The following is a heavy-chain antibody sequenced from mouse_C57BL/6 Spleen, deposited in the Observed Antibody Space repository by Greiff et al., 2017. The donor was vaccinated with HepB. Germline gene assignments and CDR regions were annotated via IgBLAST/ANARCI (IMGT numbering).Heavy chain of an antibody. Sequence: DVQLVESGEGLVKPGGSLKLSCAASGFTFSSYAMSWVRQTPEKRLEWVAYISSGGDYIYYADTVKGRFTISRDNARNTLYLQMSSLKSEDTAMYYCTRARTGYYAMDYWGQGTSVTVSS. D-gene: IGHD4-1*01. CDR2: ISSGGDYI. J-gene: IGHJ4*01. CDR1: GFTFSSYA. CDR3: TRARTGYYAMDY. V-gene: IGHV5-9-1*02.